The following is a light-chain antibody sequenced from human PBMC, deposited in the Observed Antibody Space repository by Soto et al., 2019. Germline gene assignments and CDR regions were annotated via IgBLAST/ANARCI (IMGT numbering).Light chain of an antibody. CDR3: QQYNKWPPYT. CDR1: QSVSSN. J-gene: IGKJ2*01. V-gene: IGKV3-15*01. Sequence: EIAMTQSPANLSVSPGERATLSCRASQSVSSNLAWYQQKPGQGPRLLIYGASTRATGIPARFSGSGSGTEFTLTISSLQSEDFAVYYCQQYNKWPPYTFGQGTKVEIK. CDR2: GAS.